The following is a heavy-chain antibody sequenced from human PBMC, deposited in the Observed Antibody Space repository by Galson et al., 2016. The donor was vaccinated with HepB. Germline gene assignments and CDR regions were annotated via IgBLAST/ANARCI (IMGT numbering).Heavy chain of an antibody. J-gene: IGHJ4*02. Sequence: NWVRQATGQGLEWMGWMNPNSGNTDYAQKFQGRVTMTRNTSISTAYMELSSLRFEDTAVYYCARGGVEGAAAGTDWGYWGQGTLVTVSS. D-gene: IGHD6-13*01. CDR2: MNPNSGNT. V-gene: IGHV1-8*01. CDR3: ARGGVEGAAAGTDWGY.